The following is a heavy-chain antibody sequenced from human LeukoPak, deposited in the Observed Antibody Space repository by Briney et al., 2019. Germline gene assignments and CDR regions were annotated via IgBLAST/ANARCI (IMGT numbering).Heavy chain of an antibody. CDR1: GGTFSSYA. CDR2: IIPIFGTA. CDR3: ASGPRGVGYCTNGVCYRSYYYYMDV. J-gene: IGHJ6*03. V-gene: IGHV1-69*05. D-gene: IGHD2-8*01. Sequence: ASVKVSCKASGGTFSSYAISWVRQAPGQGLEWMGGIIPIFGTANYAQKFQGRVTITTDESTSTAYMELSSLRSEDTAVYYCASGPRGVGYCTNGVCYRSYYYYMDVWGKGTTVTVSS.